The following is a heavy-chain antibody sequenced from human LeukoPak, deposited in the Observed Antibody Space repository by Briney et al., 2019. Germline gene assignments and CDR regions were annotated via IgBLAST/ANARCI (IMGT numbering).Heavy chain of an antibody. V-gene: IGHV4-31*03. Sequence: SETLSLTCTVSGGSITNPDYYWSWIRQHPGKGPEWIGYIYYSGGTYYNPSLKSRVTISVDTSKNQFSLKLSSVAAADTAVYHCARVRTRLYYFDYWGQGTLVTVSS. CDR2: IYYSGGT. CDR1: GGSITNPDYY. CDR3: ARVRTRLYYFDY. J-gene: IGHJ4*02. D-gene: IGHD4/OR15-4a*01.